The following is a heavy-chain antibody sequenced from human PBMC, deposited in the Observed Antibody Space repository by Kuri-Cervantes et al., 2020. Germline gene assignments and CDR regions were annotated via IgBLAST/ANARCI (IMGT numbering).Heavy chain of an antibody. CDR3: ATGLSDYDHYYYYGMDV. J-gene: IGHJ6*02. Sequence: ASVKVSCKVSGYTLTELSMHWVRQAPGKGLEWMGGFDPEDGETIYAQKSQGRVTMTEDTSTDTAYMELSSLRSEDTAVYYCATGLSDYDHYYYYGMDVWGQGTTVTVSS. D-gene: IGHD5-12*01. CDR1: GYTLTELS. V-gene: IGHV1-24*01. CDR2: FDPEDGET.